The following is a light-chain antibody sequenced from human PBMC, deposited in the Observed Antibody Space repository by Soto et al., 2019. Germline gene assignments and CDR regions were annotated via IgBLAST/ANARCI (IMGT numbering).Light chain of an antibody. CDR3: LSYAGSTNYV. J-gene: IGLJ1*01. Sequence: QSVLTQPRSVSGSPGQSVTVSCIGTSSDVGGYNSVSWYQEHPGKAPKLMIYDVIKRPSGVPDRFSGSKSGNTASLTVSGLQAEDEADYFCLSYAGSTNYVFGTGTKVTVL. CDR2: DVI. CDR1: SSDVGGYNS. V-gene: IGLV2-11*01.